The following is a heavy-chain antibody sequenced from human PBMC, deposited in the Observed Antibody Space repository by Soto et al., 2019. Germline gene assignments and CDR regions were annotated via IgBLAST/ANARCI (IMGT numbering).Heavy chain of an antibody. V-gene: IGHV3-48*03. Sequence: GWSLRLSCAASGFTFSSYEMNWVRQAPGKTLEGVSYISSAGDSSYYADSVKSRFTISRDNAKNSLYLQMNSLRVEYTAVYYCARVYCRNTPCQVQAFDSWGQGTLVSVSS. D-gene: IGHD2-2*01. J-gene: IGHJ4*02. CDR1: GFTFSSYE. CDR3: ARVYCRNTPCQVQAFDS. CDR2: ISSAGDSS.